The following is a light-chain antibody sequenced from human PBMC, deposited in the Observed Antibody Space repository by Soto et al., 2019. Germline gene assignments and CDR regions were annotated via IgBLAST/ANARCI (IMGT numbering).Light chain of an antibody. CDR2: GAS. CDR1: QSVGSSY. Sequence: EIVLTQSPGTLSLSPGERATLSCRASQSVGSSYLAWYQQKPGQAPRVLIYGASSRVTGIPDRFSGSGSGTDFTLTISRLEPEDFAVYYCQQYATSPLTFGPGTKVDIK. J-gene: IGKJ3*01. CDR3: QQYATSPLT. V-gene: IGKV3-20*01.